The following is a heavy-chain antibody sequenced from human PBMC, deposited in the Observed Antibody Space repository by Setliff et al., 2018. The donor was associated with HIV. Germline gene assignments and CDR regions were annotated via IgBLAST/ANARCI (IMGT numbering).Heavy chain of an antibody. J-gene: IGHJ6*03. CDR2: IRSDSTII. Sequence: GESLKISCAASGFSFSIYHMNWVRQAPGKGLEWVSYIRSDSTIIYYADSVKGRFTVSRDNVKNSLYLQMNSLRAKDTAVYYCAKDLGGRSPYYYHYYMDVWGKGTTVTVSS. V-gene: IGHV3-48*01. D-gene: IGHD1-26*01. CDR3: AKDLGGRSPYYYHYYMDV. CDR1: GFSFSIYH.